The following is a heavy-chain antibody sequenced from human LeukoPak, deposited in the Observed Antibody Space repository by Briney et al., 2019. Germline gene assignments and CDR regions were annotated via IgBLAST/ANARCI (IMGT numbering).Heavy chain of an antibody. CDR2: ISGSGGTT. CDR1: GFTFSSYS. V-gene: IGHV3-23*01. CDR3: AKCDF. Sequence: GGSLRLSCAASGFTFSSYSMNWVRQAPGKGLEWVSSISGSGGTTYYAGSVKGRFTISRDNSKNTLFLQMNSLRADDTAIYYCAKCDFWGQGTLVTVSS. J-gene: IGHJ4*02.